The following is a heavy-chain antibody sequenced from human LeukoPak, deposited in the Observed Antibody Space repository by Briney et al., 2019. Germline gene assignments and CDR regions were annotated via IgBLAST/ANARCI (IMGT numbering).Heavy chain of an antibody. CDR2: IYYSGST. J-gene: IGHJ4*02. CDR3: ARDPRGQWEPPDYFDY. CDR1: GGSISSYY. D-gene: IGHD1-26*01. Sequence: PSETLSLTCTVSGGSISSYYWSWIRQPPGKGLEWIGYIYYSGSTNYNPSLKSRVTISVDTSKNQFSLKLSSVTAADTAVYYCARDPRGQWEPPDYFDYWGQGTLVTVSS. V-gene: IGHV4-59*12.